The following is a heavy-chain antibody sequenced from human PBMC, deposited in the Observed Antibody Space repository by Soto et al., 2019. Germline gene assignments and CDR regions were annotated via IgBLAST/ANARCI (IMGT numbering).Heavy chain of an antibody. D-gene: IGHD1-1*01. CDR3: ARREGAGIDIDY. J-gene: IGHJ4*02. CDR1: GGSISSSSYY. V-gene: IGHV4-39*01. Sequence: QLQLQESGPGLVKPSETLSLTCTVSGGSISSSSYYWGWIRQPPGKGLEWIGSIYYSGSTYYNPSLKSRVPISVDTSKHQFALKLSSVTAADTAVYYCARREGAGIDIDYWGQGTLVTVSS. CDR2: IYYSGST.